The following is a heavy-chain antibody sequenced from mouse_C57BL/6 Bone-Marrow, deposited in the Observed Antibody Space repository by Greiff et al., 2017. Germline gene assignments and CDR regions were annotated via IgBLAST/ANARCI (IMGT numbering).Heavy chain of an antibody. D-gene: IGHD1-1*01. CDR3: ASAFYYYGSSPFAY. Sequence: VQLQQSGPELVKPGASVKMSCKASGYTFTDYNMHWVKQSHGKSLEWIGYINPNNGGTSYNQKFKGKATLTVNKSSSTAYMELRSLTSEDSAVYYCASAFYYYGSSPFAYWGQGTLVTVSA. CDR2: INPNNGGT. CDR1: GYTFTDYN. J-gene: IGHJ3*01. V-gene: IGHV1-22*01.